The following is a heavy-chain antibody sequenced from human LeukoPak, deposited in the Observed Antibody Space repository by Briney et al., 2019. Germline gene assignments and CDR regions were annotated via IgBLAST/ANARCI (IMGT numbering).Heavy chain of an antibody. CDR1: GFTFSSYA. Sequence: GGSLRLSCAASGFTFSSYAMSWVRQAPGKGLEWVSAISGSGGSTYYADSVTGRFTTSRDNSKNTLYLKMNSMSAEDTAVHYCAKWGPLWFGEFRIFAYCGQGSLVTVSS. CDR2: ISGSGGST. J-gene: IGHJ4*02. V-gene: IGHV3-23*01. CDR3: AKWGPLWFGEFRIFAY. D-gene: IGHD3-10*01.